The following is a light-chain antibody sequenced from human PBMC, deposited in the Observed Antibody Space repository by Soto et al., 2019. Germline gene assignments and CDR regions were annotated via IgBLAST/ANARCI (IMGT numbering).Light chain of an antibody. V-gene: IGKV3-20*01. J-gene: IGKJ1*01. CDR3: QQYDVSKT. Sequence: EIVLTQSPGTLSLSPGERATLSCRASQTLNRNYLAWYQQRPGQAPRLLIYAASSRATGIPDRFSGSGSGTDFTLTISRLEPEDFAVYYCQQYDVSKTFSQGTRVE. CDR1: QTLNRNY. CDR2: AAS.